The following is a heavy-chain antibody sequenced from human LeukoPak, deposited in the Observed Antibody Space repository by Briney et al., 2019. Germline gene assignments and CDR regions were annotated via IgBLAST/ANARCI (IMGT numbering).Heavy chain of an antibody. D-gene: IGHD6-19*01. CDR2: IYYSGST. Sequence: PSETLSLTCTVSGGSISSGDYYWSWIRQPPGKGLEWIGYIYYSGSTYYNPSLKSRVTISVDTSKNQFSLKLSSVTAADTAVYYCATSTGYSSGWYVYWGQGALVTVSS. CDR3: ATSTGYSSGWYVY. J-gene: IGHJ4*02. CDR1: GGSISSGDYY. V-gene: IGHV4-30-4*01.